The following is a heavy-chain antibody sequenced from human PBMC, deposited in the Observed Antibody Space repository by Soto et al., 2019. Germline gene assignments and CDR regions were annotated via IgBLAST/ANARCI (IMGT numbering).Heavy chain of an antibody. CDR3: ASRDPGTSVDY. CDR1: GGSFTRNNW. Sequence: SETLSLTCAVSGGSFTRNNWWTWVRQPPGQGLEWIGEIYRTGSTNFNPSLKSRVTISLDKSENQFSLKVTSLTAADTAVYYCASRDPGTSVDYWGQGTLVTVSS. D-gene: IGHD1-7*01. CDR2: IYRTGST. V-gene: IGHV4-4*02. J-gene: IGHJ4*02.